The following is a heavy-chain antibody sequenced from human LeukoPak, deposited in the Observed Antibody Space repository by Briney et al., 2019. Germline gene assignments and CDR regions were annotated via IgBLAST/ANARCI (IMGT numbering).Heavy chain of an antibody. CDR3: ATSTGIAVAKGAFDY. V-gene: IGHV3-23*01. J-gene: IGHJ4*02. D-gene: IGHD6-19*01. CDR2: ISGSGGST. Sequence: QTGGSLRLSCAASGFTFSSYAMSWVRQAPGKGLEWVSAISGSGGSTYYADSVKGRFTISRDNSKNTLYLQMNSLRAEDTAVYYCATSTGIAVAKGAFDYWGQGTLVTVSS. CDR1: GFTFSSYA.